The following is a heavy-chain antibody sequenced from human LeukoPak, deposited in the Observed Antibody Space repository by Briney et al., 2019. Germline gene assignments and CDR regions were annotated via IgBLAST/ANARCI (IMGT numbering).Heavy chain of an antibody. Sequence: GGSLRLSCAASGFTFSSYEMNWVRQAPGKGLEWVSYISSSGSTIYYADSVKGRFTISRDNAKNSLYLQMNSLRAEDTAVYYCARAGIVGATNGFLSYWGQGTLVTVSS. CDR2: ISSSGSTI. CDR3: ARAGIVGATNGFLSY. J-gene: IGHJ4*02. V-gene: IGHV3-48*03. D-gene: IGHD1-26*01. CDR1: GFTFSSYE.